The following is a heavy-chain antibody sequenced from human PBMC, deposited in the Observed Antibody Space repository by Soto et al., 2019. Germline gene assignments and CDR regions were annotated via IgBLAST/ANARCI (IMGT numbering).Heavy chain of an antibody. J-gene: IGHJ4*02. CDR2: IHDGERT. V-gene: IGHV4-59*01. D-gene: IGHD4-17*01. CDR1: GASISSYY. CDR3: SYGDSPGPIDH. Sequence: SETLSLTCSVSGASISSYYWSWFRQAPGKGLEYIGYIHDGERTNYNPSLESRVTISADTSKNQFSLRLSSVTAADTAMYYCSYGDSPGPIDHWGQGTLVTVSS.